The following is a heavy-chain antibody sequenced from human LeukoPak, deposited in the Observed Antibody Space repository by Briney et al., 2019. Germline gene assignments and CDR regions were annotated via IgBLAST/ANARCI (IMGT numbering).Heavy chain of an antibody. D-gene: IGHD3-10*02. V-gene: IGHV3-66*01. CDR2: IYSGGST. CDR1: GFTVSSNY. Sequence: GGSLRLSCAASGFTVSSNYMSWVRQAPGKGLEWVSVIYSGGSTYYADSVKGRFTISRDSSKNTLYLQMNSLRAEDTAVYYCARESRYYVPSSWGQGTLVTVSS. CDR3: ARESRYYVPSS. J-gene: IGHJ4*02.